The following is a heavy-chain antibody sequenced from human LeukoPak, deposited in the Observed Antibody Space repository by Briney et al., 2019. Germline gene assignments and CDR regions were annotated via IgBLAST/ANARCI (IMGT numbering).Heavy chain of an antibody. CDR2: ISGDGGST. Sequence: GGSLRLSCAASGFTFSSYWMHWVRQAPGKGLEWVSLISGDGGSTYYADSVKGRFTISRDNSKNSLYLQMNSLRTEDTALYYCAKSGYAPYTWYYWGQGTLVTVSS. CDR3: AKSGYAPYTWYY. V-gene: IGHV3-43*02. D-gene: IGHD5-12*01. CDR1: GFTFSSYW. J-gene: IGHJ4*02.